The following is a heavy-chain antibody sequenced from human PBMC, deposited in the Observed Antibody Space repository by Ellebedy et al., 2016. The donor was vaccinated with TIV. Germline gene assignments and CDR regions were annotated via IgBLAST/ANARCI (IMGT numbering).Heavy chain of an antibody. V-gene: IGHV4-39*01. J-gene: IGHJ4*02. CDR3: ARTDPWQPIDD. Sequence: MPSETLSLTCSVSGGSVSSTRYYWAWLRQPPGKGLEYIGSVYYSGSPYYNPSFKSRVTLSEDTSKNQFSLNLRTVTAADTAVYYCARTDPWQPIDDWGQGILVSASS. CDR2: VYYSGSP. CDR1: GGSVSSTRYY. D-gene: IGHD2-21*02.